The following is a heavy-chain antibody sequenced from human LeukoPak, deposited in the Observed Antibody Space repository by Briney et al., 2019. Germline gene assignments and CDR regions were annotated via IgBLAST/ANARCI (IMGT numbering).Heavy chain of an antibody. V-gene: IGHV3-7*01. J-gene: IGHJ6*02. CDR3: ARDATQPYCSGGSCYLGGGYYYYGMDV. D-gene: IGHD2-15*01. CDR2: IKQDGSEK. CDR1: GFTFSSYW. Sequence: GGSLRLSCAASGFTFSSYWMSWVRQAPGKGLEWVANIKQDGSEKYYVDSVKGRFTISRDNAKNSLYLQMNSLRAEDTAVYYCARDATQPYCSGGSCYLGGGYYYYGMDVWGQGTTVTVSS.